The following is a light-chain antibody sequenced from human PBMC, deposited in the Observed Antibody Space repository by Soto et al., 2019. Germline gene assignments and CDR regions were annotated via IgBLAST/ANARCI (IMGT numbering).Light chain of an antibody. CDR2: DVS. V-gene: IGLV2-8*01. CDR3: NSYADSNTYV. J-gene: IGLJ1*01. CDR1: SSDVGRYNF. Sequence: QSALTQPPSASGSPGQSVTISCTGTSSDVGRYNFVSWYQHHPGKAPKLMIYDVSQRPSGVPDRFSGSKSGNTASLTVSGLQAEDKADYYCNSYADSNTYVFGTGTKLTVL.